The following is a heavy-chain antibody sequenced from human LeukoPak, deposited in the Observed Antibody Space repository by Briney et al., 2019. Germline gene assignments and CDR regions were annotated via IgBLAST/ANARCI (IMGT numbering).Heavy chain of an antibody. V-gene: IGHV1-18*01. CDR3: ARDLSYGSGIRNFDY. J-gene: IGHJ4*02. Sequence: ASVKVSCKASGYTFTSYGISWVRQAPGQGPEWRGWVSAYNGNTSYVQKFQGRVTMTTDTSTRTVYMELRSLRSDDTAVYYCARDLSYGSGIRNFDYWGQGTLVIVSS. CDR2: VSAYNGNT. D-gene: IGHD3-10*01. CDR1: GYTFTSYG.